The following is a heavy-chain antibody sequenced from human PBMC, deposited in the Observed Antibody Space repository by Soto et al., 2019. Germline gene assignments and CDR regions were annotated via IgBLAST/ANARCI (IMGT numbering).Heavy chain of an antibody. J-gene: IGHJ4*02. CDR3: ARDGGGYSSHKKFFDY. Sequence: QVQLVQSGAEVKKPGSSVKVSCKASGGTFSSYAISWVRQAPGQGPEWMGGIIPIFGTANYAQKFQGRVTITADESTSTAYMELSSLRSEDTAVYYCARDGGGYSSHKKFFDYWGQGTLVTVSS. D-gene: IGHD6-13*01. CDR2: IIPIFGTA. CDR1: GGTFSSYA. V-gene: IGHV1-69*01.